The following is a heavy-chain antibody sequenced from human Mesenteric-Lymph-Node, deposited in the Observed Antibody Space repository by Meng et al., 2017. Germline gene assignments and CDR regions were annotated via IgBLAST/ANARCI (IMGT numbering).Heavy chain of an antibody. D-gene: IGHD6-19*01. Sequence: GESLKISCAASGFTFSSYSMNWVRQAPGKGLEWVAVIWYDGSNKYYADSVKGRFTISRDNSKNTLYLQMNSLRAEDTAVYYCARDRGSGWDYWGQGTLVTVSS. CDR3: ARDRGSGWDY. CDR1: GFTFSSYS. CDR2: IWYDGSNK. J-gene: IGHJ4*02. V-gene: IGHV3-33*08.